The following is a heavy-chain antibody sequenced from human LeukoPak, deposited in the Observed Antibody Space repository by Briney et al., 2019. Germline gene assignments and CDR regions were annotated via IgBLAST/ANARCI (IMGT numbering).Heavy chain of an antibody. D-gene: IGHD6-19*01. CDR1: GASISSSSYY. J-gene: IGHJ4*02. CDR3: ASIIAVAGTWTFDY. Sequence: PSETLSLTCTVSGASISSSSYYWAWIRQPPGKGLEWIGSVHYSGSIYYNPSLKSRATLSVDTSENEFSLRLTSVTAADTAVYYCASIIAVAGTWTFDYWGQGTLVTVSS. CDR2: VHYSGSI. V-gene: IGHV4-39*07.